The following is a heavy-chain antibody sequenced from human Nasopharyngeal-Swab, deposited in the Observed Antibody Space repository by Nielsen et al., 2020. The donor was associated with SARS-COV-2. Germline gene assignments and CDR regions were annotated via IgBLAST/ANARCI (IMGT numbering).Heavy chain of an antibody. V-gene: IGHV4-34*01. J-gene: IGHJ3*02. Sequence: SATLSLTCAVYIGTFSGYNWAWIRQPPGKGLERLGEINDSGRAKYNPSLKSRVTISADMSKNQFSLRLTSVTAADTGIYYCSRAWDIWGQGTMVTVSS. CDR1: IGTFSGYN. CDR2: INDSGRA. CDR3: SRAWDI.